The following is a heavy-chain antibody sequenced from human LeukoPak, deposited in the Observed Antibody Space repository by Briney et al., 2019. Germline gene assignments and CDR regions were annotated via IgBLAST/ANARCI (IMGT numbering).Heavy chain of an antibody. J-gene: IGHJ4*02. Sequence: GGSLRLSCAASGFTFSSCAMHWIRQTPDKGLEWLAGISYHGGNDGSNKNYADSVRGRFTISRDNSKNTLYLQMNSLKPEDTALYYCAGQYYDILTGYRPLDYWGQGALVTVSS. CDR3: AGQYYDILTGYRPLDY. CDR2: ISYHGGNDGSNK. CDR1: GFTFSSCA. V-gene: IGHV3-30-3*01. D-gene: IGHD3-9*01.